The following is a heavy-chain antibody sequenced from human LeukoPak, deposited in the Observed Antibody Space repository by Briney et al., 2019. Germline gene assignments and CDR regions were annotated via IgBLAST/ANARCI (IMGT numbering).Heavy chain of an antibody. D-gene: IGHD1-26*01. CDR2: MNPNSGNT. CDR1: GYTFTSYD. Sequence: GASVKVSCKASGYTFTSYDINWVRQATGQGLEWMGWMNPNSGNTGYAQKFQGRVTITRNTSISTAYMELSSLRSDDTAVYYCARDWGWELPYFDYWGQGTLVTVSS. CDR3: ARDWGWELPYFDY. J-gene: IGHJ4*02. V-gene: IGHV1-8*03.